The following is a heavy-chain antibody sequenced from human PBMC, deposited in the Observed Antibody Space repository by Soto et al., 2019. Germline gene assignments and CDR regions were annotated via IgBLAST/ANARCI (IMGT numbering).Heavy chain of an antibody. Sequence: SLRLSCAASGFTFSSFAMHWVRQAPGKGLEWVAVISYDGSNKYYAESVKGRFTISRDNSKNTLSLQMNTLRPEDTAVYYCARADAFDIWGQGTMVTVSS. CDR3: ARADAFDI. CDR2: ISYDGSNK. V-gene: IGHV3-30-3*01. CDR1: GFTFSSFA. J-gene: IGHJ3*02.